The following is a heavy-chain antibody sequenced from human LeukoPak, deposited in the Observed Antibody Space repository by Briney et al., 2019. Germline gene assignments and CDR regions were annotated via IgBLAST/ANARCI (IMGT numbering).Heavy chain of an antibody. V-gene: IGHV3-23*01. CDR3: AKHGGYTSGAQIDY. CDR1: GFTLSNSA. Sequence: GKSLRLSCAASGFTLSNSAMSWVRQAPGKGLEWVSNISGSGSGGSTYYADSVKGRFTISRDNSKNTLFLQMNSLRADDTAIYYCAKHGGYTSGAQIDYWGQGTLVTVSS. J-gene: IGHJ4*02. CDR2: ISGSGSGGST. D-gene: IGHD6-19*01.